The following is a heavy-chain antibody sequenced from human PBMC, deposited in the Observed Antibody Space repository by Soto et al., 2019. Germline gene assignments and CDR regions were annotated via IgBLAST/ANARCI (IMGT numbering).Heavy chain of an antibody. Sequence: SETLSLTCTVSGGSISSGGYYWSWIRQHPGKGLEWIGYIYYSGSTYYNPSLKSRVTISVDTSKNQFSLKLSSVTAADTAVYYCARESGSRGYSYGSGYFDYWGQGTLVTVSS. V-gene: IGHV4-31*03. CDR3: ARESGSRGYSYGSGYFDY. J-gene: IGHJ4*02. CDR2: IYYSGST. CDR1: GGSISSGGYY. D-gene: IGHD5-18*01.